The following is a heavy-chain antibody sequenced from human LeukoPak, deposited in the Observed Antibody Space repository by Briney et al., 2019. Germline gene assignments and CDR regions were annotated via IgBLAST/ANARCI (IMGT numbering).Heavy chain of an antibody. Sequence: GGSLRLSCAASGFTLSSYTMNWVRQAPGKGLEWISYINENSGLIYYADSVKGRFTISRDNAKNSLYLQMNSLRAEDTAVYYCARGMDGELIDDAFDIWGQGTMVTVSS. CDR3: ARGMDGELIDDAFDI. J-gene: IGHJ3*02. CDR1: GFTLSSYT. V-gene: IGHV3-48*01. D-gene: IGHD1-7*01. CDR2: INENSGLI.